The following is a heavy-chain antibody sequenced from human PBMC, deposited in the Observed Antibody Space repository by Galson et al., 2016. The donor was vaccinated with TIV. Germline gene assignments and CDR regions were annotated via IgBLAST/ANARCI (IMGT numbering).Heavy chain of an antibody. J-gene: IGHJ5*02. CDR3: ARVKYDSSGFYFNWFDP. CDR1: GFTFSSDW. D-gene: IGHD3-22*01. CDR2: INSDGSRT. V-gene: IGHV3-74*01. Sequence: SGFTFSSDWMHWVRQGPGKGLVWVSRINSDGSRTNYADSVKGRFTISRDNAKNTLYLQMNSLRAEDTAVYYCARVKYDSSGFYFNWFDPWGQGTLVTVSS.